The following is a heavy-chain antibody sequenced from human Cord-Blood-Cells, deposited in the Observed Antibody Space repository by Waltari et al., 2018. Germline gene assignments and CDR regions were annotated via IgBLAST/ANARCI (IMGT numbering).Heavy chain of an antibody. CDR3: ARERSSGSYYFDY. J-gene: IGHJ4*02. V-gene: IGHV4-59*11. Sequence: QVQLQESGPGLVKPSEPLSLTCPVSGGSISSHYWSWIRQPPGKGLEWIGYIYYSGSTNYNPSLKSRVTISVDTSKNQFSLKLSSVTAAGTAVYYCARERSSGSYYFDYWGQGTLVTVSS. CDR1: GGSISSHY. CDR2: IYYSGST. D-gene: IGHD1-26*01.